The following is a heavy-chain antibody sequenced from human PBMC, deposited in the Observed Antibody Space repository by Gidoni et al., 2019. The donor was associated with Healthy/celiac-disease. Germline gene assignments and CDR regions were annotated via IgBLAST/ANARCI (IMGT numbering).Heavy chain of an antibody. J-gene: IGHJ6*02. CDR1: GFTVSSNY. D-gene: IGHD3-3*01. V-gene: IGHV3-66*02. CDR3: AARYEFWSGYSGGMDV. CDR2: IYSGGST. Sequence: EVQLVESGGGLVQPGGSLRLSCAASGFTVSSNYMSWVRQAPGKGLEWVSVIYSGGSTYYADSVKGRFTISRDNSKNTLYLQMNSLRAEDTAVYYCAARYEFWSGYSGGMDVWGQGTTVTVSS.